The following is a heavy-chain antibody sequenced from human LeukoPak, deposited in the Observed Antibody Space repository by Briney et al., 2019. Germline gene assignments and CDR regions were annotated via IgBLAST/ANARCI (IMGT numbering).Heavy chain of an antibody. CDR3: ATAFHSGWTHQDAFDI. Sequence: ASVKVSCKVSGYTLTELSMHWVRQAPGKGLEWMGGFDPEDGETIYAQKFQGRVTMTEDTSTDKAYMELSSLRSEDTAVYYCATAFHSGWTHQDAFDIWGQGTMVTVSS. J-gene: IGHJ3*02. CDR2: FDPEDGET. CDR1: GYTLTELS. D-gene: IGHD6-19*01. V-gene: IGHV1-24*01.